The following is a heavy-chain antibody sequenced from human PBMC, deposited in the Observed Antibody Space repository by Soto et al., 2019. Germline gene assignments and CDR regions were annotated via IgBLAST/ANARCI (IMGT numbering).Heavy chain of an antibody. CDR1: GGTFHTYA. V-gene: IGHV1-69*12. CDR3: ARPQAATIGHCDGMDV. J-gene: IGHJ6*02. D-gene: IGHD6-25*01. Sequence: QVQLVQSGAEVKKPGSSVKVSCKASGGTFHTYAISWVRQAPGQGLEWMGGIIPIYGPADYAQEFQSRVTITADESTSTAYMELSRLRSEDTAVYYCARPQAATIGHCDGMDVWGQGTTVTVSS. CDR2: IIPIYGPA.